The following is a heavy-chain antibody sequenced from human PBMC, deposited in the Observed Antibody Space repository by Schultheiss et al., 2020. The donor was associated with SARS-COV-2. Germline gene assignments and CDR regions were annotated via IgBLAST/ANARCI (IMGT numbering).Heavy chain of an antibody. V-gene: IGHV3-23*01. D-gene: IGHD2-15*01. CDR3: AKKGLGYCSGGSCYPRVYYYYGMDV. Sequence: GGSLRLSCAASGFTFSSYAMSWVRQAPGKGLEWVSAISGSGGSTYYADSVKGRFTISRDNSKNTLYLQMNSLRAEDTAVYYCAKKGLGYCSGGSCYPRVYYYYGMDVWGQGTTVTVSS. CDR1: GFTFSSYA. CDR2: ISGSGGST. J-gene: IGHJ6*02.